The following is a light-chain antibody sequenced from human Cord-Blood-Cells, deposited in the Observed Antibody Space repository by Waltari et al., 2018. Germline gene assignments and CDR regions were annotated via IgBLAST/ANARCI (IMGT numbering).Light chain of an antibody. CDR2: YAS. CDR3: QQRSNWPLT. CDR1: QSVSSY. Sequence: EIVLTQSPATLSLSPGARATLSCRASQSVSSYLAWYQQKPGQAPMLLISYASNSATGIPSRFSGSGSGTDFTLTISSLEPEDFAVYYCQQRSNWPLTFGGGTKVEIK. V-gene: IGKV3-11*01. J-gene: IGKJ4*01.